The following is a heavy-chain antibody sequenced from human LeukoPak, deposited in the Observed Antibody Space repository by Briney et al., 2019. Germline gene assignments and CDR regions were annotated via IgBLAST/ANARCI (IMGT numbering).Heavy chain of an antibody. CDR3: ARWLMECSSTSCNTIYVFYGMDV. CDR1: GGSISSSSCY. V-gene: IGHV4-39*01. Sequence: PSETLSLTCTVSGGSISSSSCYWGWIRQPPGKGLEWIATVYYTGSTYYNPSLKSRVTISVDTSKKHLSLKLSSATAADTAVYYCARWLMECSSTSCNTIYVFYGMDVWGQGTTVTVSS. CDR2: VYYTGST. D-gene: IGHD2-2*01. J-gene: IGHJ6*02.